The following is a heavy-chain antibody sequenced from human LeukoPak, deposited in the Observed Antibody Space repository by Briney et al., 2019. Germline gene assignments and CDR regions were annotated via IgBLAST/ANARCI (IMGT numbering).Heavy chain of an antibody. V-gene: IGHV4-59*01. CDR3: ARRGGSGRSFDI. CDR2: IYYSGST. J-gene: IGHJ3*02. Sequence: SETLSLTCTVSGGSISSYYWSWIRQPPGEGLEWIGYIYYSGSTNYNPSLKSRVTISVDTSKNEFSLKLSSVTAADTAVYYCARRGGSGRSFDIWGQGTMVTVSS. CDR1: GGSISSYY. D-gene: IGHD3-10*01.